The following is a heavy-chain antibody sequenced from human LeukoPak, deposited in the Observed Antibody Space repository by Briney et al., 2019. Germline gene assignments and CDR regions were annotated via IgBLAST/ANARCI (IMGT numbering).Heavy chain of an antibody. CDR3: ARGGNYWPQWWFDP. V-gene: IGHV4-59*01. Sequence: SETLSLTCTVSGGSISSYYWSWIRQPPGKGLEWIGYIYYTGSTSYSPTLKSRVTMSLDASKNQFSLELNSVTPADTAVYYCARGGNYWPQWWFDPWGRGTLVSVSS. D-gene: IGHD1-26*01. CDR1: GGSISSYY. CDR2: IYYTGST. J-gene: IGHJ5*02.